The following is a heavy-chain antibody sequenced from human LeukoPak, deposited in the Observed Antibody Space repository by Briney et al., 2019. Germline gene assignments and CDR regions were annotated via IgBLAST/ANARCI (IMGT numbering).Heavy chain of an antibody. V-gene: IGHV1-2*02. J-gene: IGHJ6*03. D-gene: IGHD2-2*02. Sequence: ASVKVSCKSSGYTFTCYYMHWVRQAPGQGLEWMGWINPNSGGTNYAQKFQGRVTMTRDTSISTAYMELSRLRSDDTAVYYCARLGYCSSTSCYTGDYYYYYYKDVWGKGTTVTVSS. CDR2: INPNSGGT. CDR3: ARLGYCSSTSCYTGDYYYYYYKDV. CDR1: GYTFTCYY.